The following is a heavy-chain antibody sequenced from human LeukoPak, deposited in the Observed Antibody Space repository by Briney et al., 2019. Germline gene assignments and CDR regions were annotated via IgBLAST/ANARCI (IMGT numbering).Heavy chain of an antibody. Sequence: PSETLSLTCAVYGGSFSGYFWSWIRQPPRKGLEWIGEINQSGSTNYNPSLKSRVTISVDTSKNQFSLKLTSVTAADTAVYYCARVDYSNYGWVYYGMDVWGQGTTVTVSS. CDR3: ARVDYSNYGWVYYGMDV. J-gene: IGHJ6*02. V-gene: IGHV4-34*01. CDR1: GGSFSGYF. CDR2: INQSGST. D-gene: IGHD4-11*01.